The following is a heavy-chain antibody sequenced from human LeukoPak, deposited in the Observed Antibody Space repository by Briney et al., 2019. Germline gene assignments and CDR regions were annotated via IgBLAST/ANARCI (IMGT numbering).Heavy chain of an antibody. CDR3: ARDRVGATTGAFDY. V-gene: IGHV1-18*01. CDR1: GYTFTSYG. D-gene: IGHD1-26*01. CDR2: ISAYNGNT. Sequence: ASVKVSCKASGYTFTSYGISWVRQVPGQGLEWMGWISAYNGNTNYAQKLQGRVTMTTDTSTSTAYTELRSLRSDDTAVYYCARDRVGATTGAFDYWGQGTLVTVSS. J-gene: IGHJ4*02.